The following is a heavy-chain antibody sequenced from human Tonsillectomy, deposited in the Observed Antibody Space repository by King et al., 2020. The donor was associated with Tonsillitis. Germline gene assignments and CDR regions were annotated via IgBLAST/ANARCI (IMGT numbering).Heavy chain of an antibody. CDR3: ARDRNFGSHLVDY. D-gene: IGHD3-10*01. V-gene: IGHV4-38-2*02. J-gene: IGHJ4*02. Sequence: VQLQESGPGLAKPAETLSLTCAVSGYSISSGYYWGWIRQPPGKGLEWIGSIYHSGSTYYNPSLKSRVTIPVDTSKNQFSLKLNSVTAADTAVYSCARDRNFGSHLVDYWGQGTLVTVSS. CDR1: GYSISSGYY. CDR2: IYHSGST.